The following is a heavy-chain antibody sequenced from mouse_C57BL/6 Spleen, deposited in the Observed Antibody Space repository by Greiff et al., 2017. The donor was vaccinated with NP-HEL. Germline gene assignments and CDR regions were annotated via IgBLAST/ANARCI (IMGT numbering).Heavy chain of an antibody. J-gene: IGHJ1*03. D-gene: IGHD1-1*01. CDR3: ARDCDTEVDWYVDV. Sequence: QVQLQQSGTELVKPGASVKLSCKASGYSFTSYWMHWVKQRPGQGLEWIGNINPGDGGTNYNEKFKTKATLTVDKSSSTAYMQLSSLTAEDSAVYYCARDCDTEVDWYVDVWGTGTTVTVSS. V-gene: IGHV1-53*01. CDR2: INPGDGGT. CDR1: GYSFTSYW.